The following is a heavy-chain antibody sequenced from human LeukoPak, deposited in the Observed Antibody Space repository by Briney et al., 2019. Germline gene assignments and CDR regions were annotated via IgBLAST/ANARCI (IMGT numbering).Heavy chain of an antibody. CDR2: INWNGGST. V-gene: IGHV3-20*04. D-gene: IGHD3-9*01. CDR1: GFTFDDYG. Sequence: AGGSLRLSCAASGFTFDDYGMSWVRQAPGKWLEWGSGINWNGGSTGYADSVKGRFTISRDNAKNSLYLQMNSLRAEDTALYYCARGSRYFDWLPPDYWGQGTLVTVSS. J-gene: IGHJ4*02. CDR3: ARGSRYFDWLPPDY.